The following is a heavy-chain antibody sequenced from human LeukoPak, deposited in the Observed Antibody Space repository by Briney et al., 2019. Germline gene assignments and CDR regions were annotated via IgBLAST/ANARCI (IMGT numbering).Heavy chain of an antibody. V-gene: IGHV3-23*01. CDR2: ISGGGDST. J-gene: IGHJ4*02. D-gene: IGHD3-16*01. CDR3: ARGWQQLGE. Sequence: PGGSLRPSCAASGFTFRNYAMTWVRQAPGKGLEWVSGISGGGDSTFYADSVKGRFTLSRDNSKNTLYLQMNSLRAEDTALYYCARGWQQLGEWGQGTLVTVSS. CDR1: GFTFRNYA.